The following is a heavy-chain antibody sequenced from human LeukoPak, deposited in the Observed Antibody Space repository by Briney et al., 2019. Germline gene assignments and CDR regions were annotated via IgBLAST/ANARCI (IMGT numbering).Heavy chain of an antibody. V-gene: IGHV6-1*01. D-gene: IGHD3-22*01. J-gene: IGHJ3*02. CDR2: TYYRSKWYF. CDR3: ARGDYDNCGSGFDI. Sequence: SQTLSVTCAISGDNVSSNSAAWNWIRQSPSRGLEWLGRTYYRSKWYFDYAISMKSRISINSDTSKNHFSLELTSVTPEDTAVYYCARGDYDNCGSGFDIWGQGTLVTVSS. CDR1: GDNVSSNSAA.